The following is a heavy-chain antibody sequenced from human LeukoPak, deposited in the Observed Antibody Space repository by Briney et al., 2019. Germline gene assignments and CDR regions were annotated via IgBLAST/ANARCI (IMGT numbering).Heavy chain of an antibody. Sequence: GGSLRLSCTVSGFIFSSKWMSWVRQAPGKGLEWVANIKQDESEKYYVDSLKGRFTISRDNAKNSLYLQMNSLRAEDTAVYYCARDKIEGPTKLDYWGQGILVTVSS. J-gene: IGHJ4*02. CDR3: ARDKIEGPTKLDY. D-gene: IGHD1-1*01. CDR2: IKQDESEK. CDR1: GFIFSSKW. V-gene: IGHV3-7*01.